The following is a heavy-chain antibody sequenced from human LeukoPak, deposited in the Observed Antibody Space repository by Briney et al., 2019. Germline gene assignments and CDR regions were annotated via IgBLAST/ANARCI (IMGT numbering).Heavy chain of an antibody. CDR1: GFTSSSYW. Sequence: PGVSLRLSCAASGFTSSSYWMSWVRQAPGKGLKWVANIKQDGSEKYYVDSVKGRFTISRDNAKNSLYLQMNSLRAEDTAVYYCARDRGSSGWYEFDSWGQGTLVTVSS. J-gene: IGHJ4*02. D-gene: IGHD6-19*01. CDR2: IKQDGSEK. V-gene: IGHV3-7*01. CDR3: ARDRGSSGWYEFDS.